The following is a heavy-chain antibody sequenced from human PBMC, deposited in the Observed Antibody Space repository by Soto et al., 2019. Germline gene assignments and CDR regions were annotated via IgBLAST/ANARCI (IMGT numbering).Heavy chain of an antibody. CDR2: ISVDGNTK. D-gene: IGHD1-1*01. Sequence: QVQLVESGGGVVQPGRSLRLSCTASGFTFNSHAMHWVRQAPGKGLEWVAAISVDGNTKDYADSVQGRFTISRDNYQTTVYLEVNSLSPEDTAVYYCARDDAMGTARGTIDYWGQGTLVTVSS. J-gene: IGHJ4*02. CDR1: GFTFNSHA. CDR3: ARDDAMGTARGTIDY. V-gene: IGHV3-30-3*01.